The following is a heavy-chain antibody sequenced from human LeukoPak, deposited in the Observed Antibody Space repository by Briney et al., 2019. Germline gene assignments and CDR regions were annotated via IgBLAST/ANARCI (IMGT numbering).Heavy chain of an antibody. D-gene: IGHD3-10*01. J-gene: IGHJ6*02. CDR1: GGSISSYY. V-gene: IGHV4-34*01. CDR2: INHSGST. CDR3: AGGRLWFGELLDYYYGMDV. Sequence: PSETLSLTCTVSGGSISSYYWSWIRQPPGKGLEWIGEINHSGSTNYNPSLKSRVTTSVDTSQNQFSLKLRSVTAADTAVYYCAGGRLWFGELLDYYYGMDVWGQGTTVTVSS.